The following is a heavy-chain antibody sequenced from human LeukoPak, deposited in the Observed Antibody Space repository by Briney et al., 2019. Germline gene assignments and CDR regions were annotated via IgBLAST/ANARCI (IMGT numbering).Heavy chain of an antibody. CDR2: ISAYNGNT. V-gene: IGHV1-18*01. D-gene: IGHD6-13*01. J-gene: IGHJ4*02. CDR1: GYTFTSYG. CDR3: ARTVIAAAGTDYFDY. Sequence: GASVKVSCKASGYTFTSYGISWVRQAPGQGLEWMGWISAYNGNTNYAQKLQGRVTMTTDTSTSTAHMELRSLRSDDTAVYYCARTVIAAAGTDYFDYWGQGTLVTVSS.